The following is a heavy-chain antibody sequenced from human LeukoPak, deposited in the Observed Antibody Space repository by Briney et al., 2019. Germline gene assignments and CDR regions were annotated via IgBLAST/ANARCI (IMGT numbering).Heavy chain of an antibody. D-gene: IGHD3-22*01. CDR2: IYYSGST. V-gene: IGHV4-39*07. CDR1: GGSISSSSYY. J-gene: IGHJ4*02. CDR3: ARLRDSSGFYFDY. Sequence: PSETLSLTCTVSGGSISSSSYYWGWIRQPPGKGLEWIGSIYYSGSTYYNPSLKSRVTISVDTSKNQFSLKLSSVTAADTAVYYCARLRDSSGFYFDYWGQGTLVTVSS.